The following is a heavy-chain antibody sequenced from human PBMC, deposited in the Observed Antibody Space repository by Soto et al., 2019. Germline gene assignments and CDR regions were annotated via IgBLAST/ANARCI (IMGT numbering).Heavy chain of an antibody. D-gene: IGHD3-10*01. CDR1: GGTFSSYT. CDR3: ARDRDSGWFDP. V-gene: IGHV1-69*08. Sequence: QVQLVQSGAEVKKPGSSVKVSCKASGGTFSSYTISWVRQAPGQGLEWMGRIIPILGIANYAQKCQGRVTITADKSTSTAYMELSSLRSEDTAVYYCARDRDSGWFDPWGQGTLVTVSS. J-gene: IGHJ5*02. CDR2: IIPILGIA.